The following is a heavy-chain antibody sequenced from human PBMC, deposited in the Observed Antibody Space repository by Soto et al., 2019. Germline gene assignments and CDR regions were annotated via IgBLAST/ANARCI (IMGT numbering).Heavy chain of an antibody. D-gene: IGHD4-17*01. J-gene: IGHJ4*02. V-gene: IGHV4-34*01. CDR3: ARGRRVTTFPSFDY. CDR1: GGSFSGYY. CDR2: INHSGST. Sequence: SETLSLTCAVYGGSFSGYYWSWIRQPPGKGLEWIGEINHSGSTNYNPSLKSRVTISVDTSKNQFSLKLSSVTAADTAVYYCARGRRVTTFPSFDYWGQGTLVTVSS.